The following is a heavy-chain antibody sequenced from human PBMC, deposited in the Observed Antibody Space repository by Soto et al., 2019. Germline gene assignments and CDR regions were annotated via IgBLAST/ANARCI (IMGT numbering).Heavy chain of an antibody. J-gene: IGHJ6*02. Sequence: EVQLVESGGGLVQPGGSLKLSCAAPGFPFSGSIIHWVRQASGKGLEWVGRIRSKANGYATAYGGSVKGRFTITRDDSQNTAYLQMDSLKSEDTAVYYCTRNLGATYGFDVWGQGTTVTVSS. V-gene: IGHV3-73*02. CDR1: GFPFSGSI. CDR3: TRNLGATYGFDV. D-gene: IGHD1-26*01. CDR2: IRSKANGYAT.